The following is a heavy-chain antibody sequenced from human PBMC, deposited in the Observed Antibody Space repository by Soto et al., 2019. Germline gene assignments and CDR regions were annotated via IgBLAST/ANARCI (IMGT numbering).Heavy chain of an antibody. J-gene: IGHJ4*02. CDR1: GYTFTTYG. CDR3: ARDDDILTSVPGDY. CDR2: TSAYNGNT. Sequence: QVQLMQSRAEMKKPGASVKVSCKASGYTFTTYGINWVRQAPGQGLEWMGWTSAYNGNTNYAQKLQGRVTMTTDTSTNTAYMEVRGLRSDDTAVYYCARDDDILTSVPGDYWGQGTLVTVSS. D-gene: IGHD3-9*01. V-gene: IGHV1-18*01.